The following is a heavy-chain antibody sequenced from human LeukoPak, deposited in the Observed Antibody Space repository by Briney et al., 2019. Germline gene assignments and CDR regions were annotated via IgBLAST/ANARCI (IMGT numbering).Heavy chain of an antibody. Sequence: SETLALTCTVSGGSINNYYWSWIRQPPGKGLEWVGYIYYNGSTNYNPSLKSRVTISVDTSKNEFSLKLNSVTAADTAVYYCARANLHCNGGSCYPNWFDPWGQGTLVTVSS. CDR1: GGSINNYY. D-gene: IGHD2-15*01. CDR3: ARANLHCNGGSCYPNWFDP. CDR2: IYYNGST. J-gene: IGHJ5*02. V-gene: IGHV4-59*01.